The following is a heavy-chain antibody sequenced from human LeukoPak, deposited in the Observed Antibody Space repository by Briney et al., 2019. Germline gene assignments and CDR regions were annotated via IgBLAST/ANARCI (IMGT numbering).Heavy chain of an antibody. Sequence: ASVKVSCKASGYTFTSYGISWVRQAPGQGLEWMGWISAYNGNTNYAQKLQGRVTMTTDTSTSTAYMELRSLRSDDTAVYYCARGYDYGDYVGDYYGMDVWGQGTTVTVSS. D-gene: IGHD4-17*01. CDR1: GYTFTSYG. CDR2: ISAYNGNT. V-gene: IGHV1-18*01. CDR3: ARGYDYGDYVGDYYGMDV. J-gene: IGHJ6*02.